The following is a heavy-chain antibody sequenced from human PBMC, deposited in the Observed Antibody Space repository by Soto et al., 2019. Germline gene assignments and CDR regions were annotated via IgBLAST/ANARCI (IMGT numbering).Heavy chain of an antibody. J-gene: IGHJ6*02. CDR3: ARLREVIDYFYQYQGLDV. V-gene: IGHV4-4*01. CDR1: GYSISGHL. Sequence: LSLTYAVSGYSISGHLWTWVRRPPGKGLEWIGEIDHRGTTNYNPSLESRVTISVDKSKNQFSLKLSSVTAADTAVYFCARLREVIDYFYQYQGLDVWGPGTTVTVSS. CDR2: IDHRGTT. D-gene: IGHD3-22*01.